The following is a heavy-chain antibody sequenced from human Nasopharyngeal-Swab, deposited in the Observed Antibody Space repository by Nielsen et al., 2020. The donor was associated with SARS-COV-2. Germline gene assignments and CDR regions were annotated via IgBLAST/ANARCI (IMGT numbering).Heavy chain of an antibody. CDR3: AKETYNSTYYFFDS. CDR1: VFRFDDYA. V-gene: IGHV3-43*02. CDR2: ISKDGGTT. D-gene: IGHD4-11*01. Sequence: GESLKISCAASVFRFDDYAMHWVRQTPGKGLEWVSLISKDGGTTYYADSVKGRFTISRDNSKNSLYLQVNSLRTEDTALYYCAKETYNSTYYFFDSWGQGTLVTVSS. J-gene: IGHJ4*02.